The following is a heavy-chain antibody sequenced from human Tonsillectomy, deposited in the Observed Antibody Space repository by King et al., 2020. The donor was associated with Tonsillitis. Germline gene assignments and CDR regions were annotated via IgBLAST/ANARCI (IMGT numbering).Heavy chain of an antibody. CDR1: GFTFSNYG. V-gene: IGHV3-30*02. J-gene: IGHJ4*02. CDR3: AKIPGDWAKKTH. CDR2: IRHDTSDK. D-gene: IGHD2-21*01. Sequence: VQLVESGGGVVQPGGSLRLSCAASGFTFSNYGLHWVRQAPGKGLEWVSFIRHDTSDKYYADSVKGRFTISRDNSKNTLYLQMNSLRAEDTAVYYCAKIPGDWAKKTHWGQGTLVTVSS.